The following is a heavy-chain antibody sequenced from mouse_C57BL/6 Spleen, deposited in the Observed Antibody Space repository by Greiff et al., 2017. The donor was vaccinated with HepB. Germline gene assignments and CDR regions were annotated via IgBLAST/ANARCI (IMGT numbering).Heavy chain of an antibody. CDR1: GYTFTDYN. D-gene: IGHD1-1*01. CDR3: ARSGATVVDAMDY. Sequence: VVEPGASVKMSCKASGYTFTDYNMHWVKQSHGKSLEWIGYINPNNGGTSYNQKFKGKATLTVNKSSSTAYMELRSLTSEDSAVYYCARSGATVVDAMDYWGQGTSVTVSS. J-gene: IGHJ4*01. CDR2: INPNNGGT. V-gene: IGHV1-22*01.